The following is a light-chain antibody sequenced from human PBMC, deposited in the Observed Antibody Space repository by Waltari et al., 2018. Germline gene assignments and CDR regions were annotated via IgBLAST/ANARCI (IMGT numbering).Light chain of an antibody. Sequence: IVLTQSPATLSLSPGESATLSCRASQSVGTYLAWYQHKRGQAPRFLIYDASNRATGIPARFSGSGSGTDFTLTISSLEPEDFAIYYCHQRNTWPLLTFGGGTKVEIK. V-gene: IGKV3-11*01. CDR1: QSVGTY. CDR3: HQRNTWPLLT. CDR2: DAS. J-gene: IGKJ4*01.